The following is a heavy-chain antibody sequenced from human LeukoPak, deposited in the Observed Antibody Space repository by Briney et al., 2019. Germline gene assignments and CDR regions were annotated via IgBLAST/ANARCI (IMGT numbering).Heavy chain of an antibody. CDR1: GFTFSNYW. J-gene: IGHJ4*02. Sequence: PEGSLRLSCAVSGFTFSNYWMSWVRQAPGKGLEWVANIKEDSSEKYYVDSVKGRFTISRDNAKNSLHLQMNSLRAEDTAVYYCTRERDAVAATGALFDYWGQGTQVTVSS. CDR2: IKEDSSEK. V-gene: IGHV3-7*01. CDR3: TRERDAVAATGALFDY. D-gene: IGHD6-19*01.